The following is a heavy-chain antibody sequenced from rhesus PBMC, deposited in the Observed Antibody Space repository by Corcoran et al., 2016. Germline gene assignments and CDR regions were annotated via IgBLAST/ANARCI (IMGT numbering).Heavy chain of an antibody. J-gene: IGHJ5-2*02. V-gene: IGHV4-173*01. Sequence: QLQLQESGPGLVKPSETLSLTCAVSGGSISSNYWSWIRPPPGKGLEWIGRISGSGGSTDYKPTLKSRGTISQDTSKNQFSLKLSAVTAADTAVYYCAREAYWGDRLDVWGRGVLVTVSS. CDR3: AREAYWGDRLDV. CDR1: GGSISSNY. CDR2: ISGSGGST. D-gene: IGHD3-34*01.